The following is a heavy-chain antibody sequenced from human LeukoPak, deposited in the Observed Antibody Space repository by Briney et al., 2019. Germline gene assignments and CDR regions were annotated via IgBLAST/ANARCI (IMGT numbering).Heavy chain of an antibody. CDR3: ARDRSNGWFDP. D-gene: IGHD4-17*01. CDR2: ISSSSSYI. Sequence: GGSLRLSCAASGFTVSSNYMSWVRQAPGKGLEWVSSISSSSSYIYYADSVKGRFTISRDNAKNSLYLQMNSLRAEDTAVYYCARDRSNGWFDPWGQGTLVTVSS. V-gene: IGHV3-21*01. CDR1: GFTVSSNY. J-gene: IGHJ5*02.